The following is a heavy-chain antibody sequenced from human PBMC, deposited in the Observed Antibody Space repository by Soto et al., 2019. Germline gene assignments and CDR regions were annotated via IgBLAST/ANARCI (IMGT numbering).Heavy chain of an antibody. CDR3: ARDPGIAAAGAHGNDYGMDV. D-gene: IGHD6-13*01. CDR1: GGSISSGGYY. Sequence: TSETLSLTCTVSGGSISSGGYYWSWIRQHPGKGLEWIGYIYYSGSTYYNPSLESRVTISVDTSKNQFSLKLSSVTAADTAVYYCARDPGIAAAGAHGNDYGMDVWGQGTTVTVSS. V-gene: IGHV4-31*03. J-gene: IGHJ6*02. CDR2: IYYSGST.